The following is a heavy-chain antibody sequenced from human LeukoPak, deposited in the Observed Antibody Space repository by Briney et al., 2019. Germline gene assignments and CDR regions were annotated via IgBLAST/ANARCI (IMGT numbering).Heavy chain of an antibody. CDR3: ARDPGYSYGFPAFDI. D-gene: IGHD5-18*01. CDR2: IKQDGGEK. CDR1: GFTFSSYG. V-gene: IGHV3-7*01. Sequence: GGSLRLSCAASGFTFSSYGMHWVRQAPGKGLEWVANIKQDGGEKYYVDSVKGRFTISRDNAKNSLYLQMNSLRAEDTAVYYCARDPGYSYGFPAFDIWGQGTMVTVSS. J-gene: IGHJ3*02.